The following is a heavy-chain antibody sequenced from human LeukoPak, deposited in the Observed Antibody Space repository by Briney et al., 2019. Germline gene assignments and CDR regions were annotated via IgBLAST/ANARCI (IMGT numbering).Heavy chain of an antibody. CDR3: ARVRAPWGYYYYYGMDV. CDR1: GYTFTGYY. V-gene: IGHV1-2*02. Sequence: GASVKVSCKASGYTFTGYYMHWVRQAPGQGLEWMGWINPNSGGTNYAQKFQGRVTMTRDTSISTAYMELSRLRSDDTAVYYCARVRAPWGYYYYYGMDVWGQGTTVTVSS. J-gene: IGHJ6*02. D-gene: IGHD7-27*01. CDR2: INPNSGGT.